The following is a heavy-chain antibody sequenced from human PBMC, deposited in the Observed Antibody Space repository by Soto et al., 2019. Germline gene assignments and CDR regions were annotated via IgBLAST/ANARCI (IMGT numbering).Heavy chain of an antibody. D-gene: IGHD3-9*01. V-gene: IGHV4-31*03. J-gene: IGHJ4*02. CDR3: ARVGDILTGYFDY. CDR2: IYYSGST. Sequence: PSETLSLTCTVSGGSISSGGYYWSWIRQHPGKGLEWIGYIYYSGSTYYNPSLKSRVTISVDTSKNQFSLKLSSVTAADTAVYYCARVGDILTGYFDYWGQGTLVTVS. CDR1: GGSISSGGYY.